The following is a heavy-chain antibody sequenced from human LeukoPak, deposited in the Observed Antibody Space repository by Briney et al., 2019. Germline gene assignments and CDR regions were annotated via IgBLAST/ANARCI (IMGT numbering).Heavy chain of an antibody. D-gene: IGHD6-13*01. J-gene: IGHJ4*02. V-gene: IGHV4-34*01. CDR2: INHSGST. CDR3: AKGPKQLVFVRGYYFDD. CDR1: GGSFSGYY. Sequence: SGTLSLTCAVYGGSFSGYYWSWIRQPPGKGLEWIGEINHSGSTNYNPSLKSRVTISVDTSKNQFSLKLSSVTAADTAVFYCAKGPKQLVFVRGYYFDDWGQGTLVTVSS.